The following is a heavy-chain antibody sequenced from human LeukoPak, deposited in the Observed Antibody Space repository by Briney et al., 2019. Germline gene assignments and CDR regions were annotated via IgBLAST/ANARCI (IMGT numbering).Heavy chain of an antibody. V-gene: IGHV3-23*01. D-gene: IGHD3-22*01. Sequence: AGGSLRLSCAASGFTFSSYAMSWVRQAPGKGLEWVSAISGSGGSTYYADSVKGRFTISRDNSKNTLYLQMNSLRAENTAVYYCAKDYHYYDSSGYSHPFDYWGQGTLVTVSS. CDR1: GFTFSSYA. J-gene: IGHJ4*02. CDR3: AKDYHYYDSSGYSHPFDY. CDR2: ISGSGGST.